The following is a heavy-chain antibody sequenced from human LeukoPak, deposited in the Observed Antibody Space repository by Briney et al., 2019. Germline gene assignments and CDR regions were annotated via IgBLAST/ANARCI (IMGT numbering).Heavy chain of an antibody. CDR1: GYSFTSYW. CDR3: ARLSSGPFTMIVVPFDY. V-gene: IGHV5-51*01. Sequence: GESLKISCKGSGYSFTSYWIGWVRQMPGKGLEWMGIIYPGDSDTRYSPSFQGPVTISADKSISTAYLQWSSLKASDTAMYYCARLSSGPFTMIVVPFDYWGQGTLVTVSS. D-gene: IGHD3-22*01. CDR2: IYPGDSDT. J-gene: IGHJ4*02.